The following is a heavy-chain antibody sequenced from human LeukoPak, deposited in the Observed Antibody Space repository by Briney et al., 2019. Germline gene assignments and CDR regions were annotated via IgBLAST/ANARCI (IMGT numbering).Heavy chain of an antibody. CDR2: IYHSGST. CDR3: ARAAGDTTPLVWFDP. D-gene: IGHD3-10*01. Sequence: SQTPSLTCAVSGGSISSGGYSWGWIRQPPGKGLEWIGYIYHSGSTYYNPSLKSRVTISVDRSKNQFSLKLSSVTAADTAVYYCARAAGDTTPLVWFDPWGQGTLVTVSS. J-gene: IGHJ5*02. CDR1: GGSISSGGYS. V-gene: IGHV4-30-2*01.